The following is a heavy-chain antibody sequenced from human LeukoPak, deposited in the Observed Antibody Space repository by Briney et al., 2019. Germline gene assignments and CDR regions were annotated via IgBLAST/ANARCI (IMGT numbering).Heavy chain of an antibody. J-gene: IGHJ4*02. CDR2: INAGNGNT. Sequence: ASVKVSCKASGYTFTSYAMHWVRQAPGQRLEWMGWINAGNGNTKYSQKFQGRVTITRDTSASTAYMELSSLRSEDTAVYYCARDIYYGSGTGYYFDYWGQGTLVTVSS. CDR1: GYTFTSYA. CDR3: ARDIYYGSGTGYYFDY. D-gene: IGHD3-10*01. V-gene: IGHV1-3*01.